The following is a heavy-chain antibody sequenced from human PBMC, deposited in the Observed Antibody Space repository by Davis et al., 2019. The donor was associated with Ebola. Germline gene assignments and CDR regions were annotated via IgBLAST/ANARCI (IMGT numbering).Heavy chain of an antibody. CDR3: AFFSSTVDY. CDR1: GYTLTELS. CDR2: INTNTGNP. D-gene: IGHD6-13*01. Sequence: AASVKVSCKVSGYTLTELSMHWVRQAPGQGLEWMGWINTNTGNPTYAQGFTGRFVFSLDTSVSTAYLQISSLKAEDTAVYYCAFFSSTVDYWGQGTLVTVSS. V-gene: IGHV7-4-1*02. J-gene: IGHJ4*02.